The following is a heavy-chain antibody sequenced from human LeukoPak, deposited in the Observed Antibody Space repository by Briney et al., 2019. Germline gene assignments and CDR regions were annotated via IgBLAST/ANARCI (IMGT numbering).Heavy chain of an antibody. CDR1: GGSISSSSYS. CDR2: IYYSGST. V-gene: IGHV4-39*01. D-gene: IGHD2-15*01. CDR3: ARQKHGYCSGGSCYSDYFDY. J-gene: IGHJ4*02. Sequence: PSETLSLTCTVSGGSISSSSYSWGWIRQPPGKGLEWIGSIYYSGSTYYNPSLKSRVTISVGTSKNQFSLKLSSVTAADTAVYYCARQKHGYCSGGSCYSDYFDYWGQGTLVTVSS.